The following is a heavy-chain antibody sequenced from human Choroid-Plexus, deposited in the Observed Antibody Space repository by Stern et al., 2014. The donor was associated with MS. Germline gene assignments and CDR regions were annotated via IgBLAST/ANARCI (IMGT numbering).Heavy chain of an antibody. J-gene: IGHJ5*02. Sequence: QLTLKESGPTLVKPTQTLTLTCTFSGFSLSTSGAGVTWIRQPPGNALEWLALIYWDDEKSYNPSLKARRPNYRDTSKSQVVLTMASMDPVDTATYYCAHLFSDASSSWFDPWGQGTLATVSS. CDR3: AHLFSDASSSWFDP. D-gene: IGHD6-6*01. CDR2: IYWDDEK. CDR1: GFSLSTSGAG. V-gene: IGHV2-5*02.